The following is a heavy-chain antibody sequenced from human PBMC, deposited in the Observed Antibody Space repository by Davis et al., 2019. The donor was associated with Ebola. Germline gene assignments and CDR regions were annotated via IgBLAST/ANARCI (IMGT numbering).Heavy chain of an antibody. CDR1: GFTFSSYA. D-gene: IGHD6-6*01. Sequence: GESLKISCAASGFTFSSYAMSWVRQAPGKGLEWVSAISGSGGSTYYADSVKGRFTISRDNSKNTLYLQMNSLRAEDTALYYCAKHRSSSGGRYFDLWGRGTLVTVSS. V-gene: IGHV3-23*01. CDR2: ISGSGGST. CDR3: AKHRSSSGGRYFDL. J-gene: IGHJ2*01.